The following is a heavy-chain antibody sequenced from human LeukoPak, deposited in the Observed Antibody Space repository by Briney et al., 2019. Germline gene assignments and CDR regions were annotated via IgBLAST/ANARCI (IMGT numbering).Heavy chain of an antibody. CDR2: ISWNSGSI. Sequence: GRSLRLSCAASGFTFDDYAMHRVRQAPGKGLEWVSGISWNSGSIGYADSVKGRFTISRDNAKNSLYLQMNSLRAEDTALYYCAKGRRIAVAGDFDYWDQGTLVTVSS. CDR1: GFTFDDYA. V-gene: IGHV3-9*01. D-gene: IGHD6-19*01. CDR3: AKGRRIAVAGDFDY. J-gene: IGHJ4*02.